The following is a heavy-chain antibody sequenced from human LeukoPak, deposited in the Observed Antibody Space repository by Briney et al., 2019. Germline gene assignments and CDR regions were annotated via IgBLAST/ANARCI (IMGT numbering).Heavy chain of an antibody. CDR3: ARHGMGGSWLRVDY. V-gene: IGHV3-23*01. CDR1: GFTFSSYA. J-gene: IGHJ4*02. D-gene: IGHD6-13*01. Sequence: GGSLRLSCAASGFTFSSYAMSWVRQAPGKGLEWVSVIGGSGGSTYYADPVKGRFTISRDNSRNTLYLQMNSLRAEDTAVYYCARHGMGGSWLRVDYWGQGTLVTVSS. CDR2: IGGSGGST.